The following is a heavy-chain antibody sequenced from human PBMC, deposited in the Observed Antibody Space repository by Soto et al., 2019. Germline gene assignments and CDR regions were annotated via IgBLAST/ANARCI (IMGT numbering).Heavy chain of an antibody. CDR2: INPYTGGT. D-gene: IGHD3-16*01. CDR3: VRDPIGGGAPYYCDY. V-gene: IGHV1-2*02. CDR1: GYTFTDYY. Sequence: QVQLVQSGAEVKKPGASVKVSCKASGYTFTDYYMHWVRQAPGQGLEWLGWINPYTGGTNYAHKFQDRVTLTRDTSTRTAYLDLRRLTSDDTAVYYCVRDPIGGGAPYYCDYWGLGTLGNAS. J-gene: IGHJ4*02.